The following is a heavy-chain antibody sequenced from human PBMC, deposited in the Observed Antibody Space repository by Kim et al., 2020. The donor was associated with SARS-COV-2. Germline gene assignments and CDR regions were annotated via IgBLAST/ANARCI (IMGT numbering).Heavy chain of an antibody. CDR1: GLTLSRYG. V-gene: IGHV3-30*18. D-gene: IGHD2-2*01. CDR2: RSYDGSNR. Sequence: GGSLRLSCVASGLTLSRYGMHWVRQAPGKGLEWVAVRSYDGSNRYYADSVKGRFTISRDNSKNTLYLQMNSLRVEDTAVYYCAKASLVIVPAAAKSWFDLWGKGTLVTVSS. CDR3: AKASLVIVPAAAKSWFDL. J-gene: IGHJ5*02.